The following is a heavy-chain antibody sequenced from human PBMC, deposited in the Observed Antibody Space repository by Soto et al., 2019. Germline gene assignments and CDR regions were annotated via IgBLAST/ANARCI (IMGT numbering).Heavy chain of an antibody. CDR2: IWYDGSNK. CDR1: GFTFSSYG. V-gene: IGHV3-33*01. D-gene: IGHD3-16*02. CDR3: ARGFRQPPDR. Sequence: QVQLVESGGGVVQPGRSLRLSCAASGFTFSSYGMHWVRQAPGKGLERVAVIWYDGSNKYYADSVKGRFTISRDNSKNTLYLQMNSLRAEDTAVYYCARGFRQPPDRWGQGTLVTVSS. J-gene: IGHJ4*02.